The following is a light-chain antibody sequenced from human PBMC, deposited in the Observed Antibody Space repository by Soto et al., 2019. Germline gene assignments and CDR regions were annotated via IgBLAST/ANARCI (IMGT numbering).Light chain of an antibody. V-gene: IGLV2-14*01. J-gene: IGLJ1*01. CDR3: CSYVGATTYV. CDR1: SSDVGGYNY. Sequence: QSALTQPASVSGSPGQSITISCTGTSSDVGGYNYVSWYQQHPGKAPKLMIYEVSNRPSGVSNRFSGSKSGNTASLTISGLQAEDEADYYCCSYVGATTYVFGPGTKVTVL. CDR2: EVS.